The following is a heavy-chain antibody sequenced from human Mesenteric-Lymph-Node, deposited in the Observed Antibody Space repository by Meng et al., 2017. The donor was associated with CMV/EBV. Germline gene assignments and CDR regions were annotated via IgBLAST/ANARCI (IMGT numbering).Heavy chain of an antibody. J-gene: IGHJ5*02. Sequence: GESLKISCAASGFTFSYYAMTWVRQAPGKGLEWLSGISGSGGGTYYAESIKGRFTISRDNSKNTIYLQMDNLRAEDTAVYYCAKDRGDYSNFRFDPWGQGTLVTVSS. CDR2: ISGSGGGT. CDR3: AKDRGDYSNFRFDP. D-gene: IGHD4-11*01. V-gene: IGHV3-23*01. CDR1: GFTFSYYA.